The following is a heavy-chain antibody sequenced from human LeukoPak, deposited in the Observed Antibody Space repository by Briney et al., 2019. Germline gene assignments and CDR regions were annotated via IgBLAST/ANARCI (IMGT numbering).Heavy chain of an antibody. D-gene: IGHD3-3*01. CDR2: ISGSGGST. CDR1: GFTFSSYA. CDR3: AKVNSDFWSGYNDY. Sequence: GGSLRLSCAASGFTFSSYAMSWVRQAPGKGLEWVSAISGSGGSTYYADSVKGRFTISRDNSKNTLYLQMNSLRAEDTAVYYCAKVNSDFWSGYNDYWGQGTPVTVSS. J-gene: IGHJ4*02. V-gene: IGHV3-23*01.